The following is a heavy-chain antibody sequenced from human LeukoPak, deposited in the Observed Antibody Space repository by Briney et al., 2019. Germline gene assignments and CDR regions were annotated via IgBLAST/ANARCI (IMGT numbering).Heavy chain of an antibody. Sequence: GGSLRLSCAASGFTFSSYSMNWVRQAPGKGLEWVSSISSSSSYIYYADSVKGRFTISRDNAKNSLYLQMNSLRAEDTAVYYCAGGRYSSSTVDYWGQGTLVTVSS. V-gene: IGHV3-21*01. CDR3: AGGRYSSSTVDY. D-gene: IGHD6-6*01. J-gene: IGHJ4*02. CDR1: GFTFSSYS. CDR2: ISSSSSYI.